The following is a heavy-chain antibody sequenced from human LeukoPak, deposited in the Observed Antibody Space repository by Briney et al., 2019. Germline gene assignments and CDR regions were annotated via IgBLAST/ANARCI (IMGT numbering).Heavy chain of an antibody. Sequence: GGSLRLSCAASGFTFSSYSMNWVRQAPGKGLEWVSSISSSSSYIYYADLVKGRFTISRDNAKNSLYLQMNSLRAEDTAVYYCAKDGYCSSTSCYYYCYGMDVWGQGTTVTVSS. CDR3: AKDGYCSSTSCYYYCYGMDV. D-gene: IGHD2-2*01. V-gene: IGHV3-21*01. CDR2: ISSSSSYI. J-gene: IGHJ6*02. CDR1: GFTFSSYS.